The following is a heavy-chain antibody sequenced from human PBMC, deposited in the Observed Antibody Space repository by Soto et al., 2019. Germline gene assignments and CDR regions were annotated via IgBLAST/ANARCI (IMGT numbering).Heavy chain of an antibody. J-gene: IGHJ6*02. D-gene: IGHD3-10*01. V-gene: IGHV4-4*07. CDR3: ARVGPDYYGSGSYYYYYGMGV. CDR2: IYTSGST. CDR1: GGSISSYY. Sequence: NPSETLSLTCTVSGGSISSYYWSWIRQPAGKGLEWIGRIYTSGSTNYNPSLKSRVTMSVDTSKNQFSLKLSSVTAADTAVYYCARVGPDYYGSGSYYYYYGMGVWGQGTTVTVSS.